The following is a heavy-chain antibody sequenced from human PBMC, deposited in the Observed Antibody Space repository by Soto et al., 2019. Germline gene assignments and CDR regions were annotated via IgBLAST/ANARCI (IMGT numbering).Heavy chain of an antibody. CDR2: INHSGST. Sequence: PSETLSLTCAVYGGSFSGYYWSWIRQPPGKGLEWIGEINHSGSTNYNPSLKSRVTISVDTSKNQFSLKLSSVTAADTAVYYCARGSPPLYGDYYYYYMDVWGKGTTVTV. D-gene: IGHD4-17*01. CDR1: GGSFSGYY. V-gene: IGHV4-34*01. J-gene: IGHJ6*03. CDR3: ARGSPPLYGDYYYYYMDV.